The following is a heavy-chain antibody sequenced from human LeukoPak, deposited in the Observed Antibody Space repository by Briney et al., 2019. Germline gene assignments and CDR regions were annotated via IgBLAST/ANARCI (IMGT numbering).Heavy chain of an antibody. J-gene: IGHJ4*02. V-gene: IGHV4-34*01. Sequence: SETLSLTCAVYGGSFSGYYWSWIRRPPGKGLEWIGEINHSGSTNYNPSLKSRVTISVDTSKNQFSLKLSSVTAADTAVYYCARKNRGVFDYWGQGTLVTVSS. D-gene: IGHD3-10*01. CDR3: ARKNRGVFDY. CDR2: INHSGST. CDR1: GGSFSGYY.